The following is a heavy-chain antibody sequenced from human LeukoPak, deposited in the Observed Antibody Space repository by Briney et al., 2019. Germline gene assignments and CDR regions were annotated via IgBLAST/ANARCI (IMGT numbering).Heavy chain of an antibody. Sequence: SETLSLTCAVYGGSFSGYYWSWIRQPPGKGLEWIGSIYYSGSTYYNPSLKSRVTISVDTSKNQFSLKLSSVTAADTAVYYCARAVLEFGELLSNWFDPWGQGTLVTVSS. J-gene: IGHJ5*02. D-gene: IGHD3-10*01. V-gene: IGHV4-34*01. CDR1: GGSFSGYY. CDR2: IYYSGST. CDR3: ARAVLEFGELLSNWFDP.